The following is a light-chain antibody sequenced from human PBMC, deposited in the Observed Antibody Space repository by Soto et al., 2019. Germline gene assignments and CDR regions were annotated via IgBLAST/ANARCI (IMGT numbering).Light chain of an antibody. J-gene: IGKJ3*01. Sequence: DIQLTQSPSFLSASVGDRVTITCRASQGISSYLAWYQQKPGKAPKLLIYAASTLQSGVPSRFSGSGSGTEFTLTISSLQPEDFATYYCQQLNSYPRGTFGPGTKVDIE. CDR3: QQLNSYPRGT. CDR1: QGISSY. CDR2: AAS. V-gene: IGKV1-9*01.